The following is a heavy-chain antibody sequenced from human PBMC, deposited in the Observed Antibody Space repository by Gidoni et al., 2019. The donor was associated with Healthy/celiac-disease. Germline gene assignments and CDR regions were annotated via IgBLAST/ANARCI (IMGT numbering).Heavy chain of an antibody. D-gene: IGHD6-13*01. CDR1: GGSISSSSYY. CDR2: IYYSGST. CDR3: ARRGIAAAGTTRGYYFDY. V-gene: IGHV4-39*01. J-gene: IGHJ4*02. Sequence: QLQLQESGPGLVKPSETLSLTCTVSGGSISSSSYYWGWIRQPPGKGLEWIGSIYYSGSTYYNPSLKSRVTISVDTSKNQFSLKLSSVTAADTAVYYCARRGIAAAGTTRGYYFDYWGQGTLVTVSS.